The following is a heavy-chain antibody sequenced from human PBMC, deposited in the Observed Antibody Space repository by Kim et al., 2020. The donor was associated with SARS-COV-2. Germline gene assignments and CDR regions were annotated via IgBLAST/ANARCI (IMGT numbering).Heavy chain of an antibody. CDR3: ARTRGGYYFDY. D-gene: IGHD5-12*01. J-gene: IGHJ4*02. V-gene: IGHV3-53*04. Sequence: GGSLRLSCAASGSTVSSNYMSWVRQAPGKGLEWVSVIYSGGSTYYADAVKGRFTISRHNSKNTLYLQMNSLRAEDTAVYYCARTRGGYYFDYWGQGTLVTVSS. CDR2: IYSGGST. CDR1: GSTVSSNY.